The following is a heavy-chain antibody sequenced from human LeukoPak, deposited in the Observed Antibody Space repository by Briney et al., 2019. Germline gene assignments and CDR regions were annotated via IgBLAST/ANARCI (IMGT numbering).Heavy chain of an antibody. CDR3: ARDLSSNWNNLAY. CDR1: GFTFADYG. D-gene: IGHD1/OR15-1a*01. V-gene: IGHV3-20*04. Sequence: GGSLRLSCEDSGFTFADYGLSWVRQAPGKGLEWVAGINWSGDNTFYADSVKGRFTISRDNTKKTLYLQMNNLRGEDTATYYCARDLSSNWNNLAYWGQGTLVTVSS. CDR2: INWSGDNT. J-gene: IGHJ4*02.